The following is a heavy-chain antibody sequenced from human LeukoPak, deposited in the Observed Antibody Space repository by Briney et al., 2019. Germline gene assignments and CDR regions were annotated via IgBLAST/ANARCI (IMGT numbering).Heavy chain of an antibody. CDR2: ISSKGGST. D-gene: IGHD5-12*01. CDR3: ARDRSGYDFDY. CDR1: GFTFSTYA. J-gene: IGHJ4*02. V-gene: IGHV3-64D*06. Sequence: GGSLSLSCSASGFTFSTYAMHWVRQAPGKGLEYVSAISSKGGSTYYADSVKGRFTISRDNSKNTLYLQMSSLRAEDTAVYYCARDRSGYDFDYWGQGTLVTVSP.